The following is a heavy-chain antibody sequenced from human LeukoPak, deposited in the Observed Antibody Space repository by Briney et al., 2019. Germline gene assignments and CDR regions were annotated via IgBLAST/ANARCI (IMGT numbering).Heavy chain of an antibody. CDR3: TTDYNHRSDSSGYYKWIADAFDI. CDR2: IKSKTDGGTT. V-gene: IGHV3-15*01. Sequence: GGSLRLSCAASGFTFSNAWMSWVRQAPGKGLEWVGRIKSKTDGGTTDYAAPVKGRFTISRDDSKNTLYLQMNSLKTEDTAVYYCTTDYNHRSDSSGYYKWIADAFDIWGQGTMVTVSS. CDR1: GFTFSNAW. D-gene: IGHD3-22*01. J-gene: IGHJ3*02.